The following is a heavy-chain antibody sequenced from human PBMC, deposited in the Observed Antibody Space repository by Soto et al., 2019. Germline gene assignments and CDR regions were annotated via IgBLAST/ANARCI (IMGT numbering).Heavy chain of an antibody. D-gene: IGHD2-2*01. CDR1: GYTLTELS. J-gene: IGHJ4*02. CDR2: FDPEDGET. Sequence: QVQLVQSGAEVKKPGASVKVSCKVSGYTLTELSMHWVRQAPGKGLEWMGGFDPEDGETIYAQKFQGRVTMTEDTSTDTAYMEMSSLRSEDTAVYYCAITPGSIVVVPAAKAPLTFDSWGQGTLVTVSS. V-gene: IGHV1-24*01. CDR3: AITPGSIVVVPAAKAPLTFDS.